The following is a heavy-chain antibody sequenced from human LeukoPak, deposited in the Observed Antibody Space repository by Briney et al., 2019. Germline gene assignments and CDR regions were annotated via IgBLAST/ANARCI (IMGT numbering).Heavy chain of an antibody. J-gene: IGHJ4*02. CDR1: GGSISSYY. CDR2: IHFSGST. CDR3: ARIFRGAYFVY. Sequence: SETLSLTCTVSGGSISSYYWSWIRQLPGKGLEWIGYIHFSGSTNYNPSLKSRVTVSDDKSKNQFSLKLSSVTAADTAVYYCARIFRGAYFVYWGQGTLVTVSS. V-gene: IGHV4-59*01. D-gene: IGHD3-10*01.